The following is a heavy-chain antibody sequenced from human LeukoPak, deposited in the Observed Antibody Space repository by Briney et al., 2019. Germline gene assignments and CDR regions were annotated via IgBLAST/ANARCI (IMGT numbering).Heavy chain of an antibody. CDR3: ARGPHCSGGSCYSVSDY. V-gene: IGHV4-61*02. Sequence: SQTLPLTCTVSGDSMSSGSYYWSWIRQPAGRGLEWIGRIYNGGSTNYNPSLKSRVTISQDTSKNQFSLKLTSVIAADTAVYYCARGPHCSGGSCYSVSDYWGQGTLVTVSS. CDR2: IYNGGST. CDR1: GDSMSSGSYY. D-gene: IGHD2-15*01. J-gene: IGHJ4*02.